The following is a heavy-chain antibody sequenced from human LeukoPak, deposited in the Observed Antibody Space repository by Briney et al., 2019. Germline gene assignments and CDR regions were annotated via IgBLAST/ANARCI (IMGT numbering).Heavy chain of an antibody. J-gene: IGHJ4*02. V-gene: IGHV3-30-3*01. Sequence: TGGSLRLSCAASGFTFSSYAMHWVRQAPGKGLEWVAVISYDGSNKYYADSVKGRFTISRDNSKNTLYLQMNSLRAEDTAVYYCARGPQTNSSSCPNFDYWGQGTLVTVSS. CDR2: ISYDGSNK. D-gene: IGHD2-2*01. CDR3: ARGPQTNSSSCPNFDY. CDR1: GFTFSSYA.